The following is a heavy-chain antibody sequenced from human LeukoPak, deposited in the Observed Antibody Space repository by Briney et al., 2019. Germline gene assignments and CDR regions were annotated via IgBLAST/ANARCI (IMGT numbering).Heavy chain of an antibody. CDR1: GGSISSSSYY. CDR3: ARHGTLAALDY. D-gene: IGHD6-13*01. Sequence: PSETLFLTCTVSGGSISSSSYYWGWIRQPPGKGLEWIGSIYYSGSTXYNPSLKSRVTISVDTSKNQFSLKLSSVTAADTAVYYCARHGTLAALDYWGQGTLVTVSS. V-gene: IGHV4-39*01. CDR2: IYYSGST. J-gene: IGHJ4*02.